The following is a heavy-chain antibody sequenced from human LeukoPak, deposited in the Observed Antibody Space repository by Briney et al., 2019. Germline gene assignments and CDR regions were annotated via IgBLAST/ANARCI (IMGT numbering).Heavy chain of an antibody. V-gene: IGHV4-34*01. CDR3: ARDTLLYCSSTSCHTFDY. CDR2: INHSGST. CDR1: GGSFSGYY. D-gene: IGHD2-2*01. J-gene: IGHJ4*02. Sequence: PSETLSLTCAVYGGSFSGYYWSWIRQPPGKGLEWIGEINHSGSTNYNPSLKSRVTISVDTSKNQFSLKLSSVTAADTAVYYCARDTLLYCSSTSCHTFDYWGQGTLVTVSS.